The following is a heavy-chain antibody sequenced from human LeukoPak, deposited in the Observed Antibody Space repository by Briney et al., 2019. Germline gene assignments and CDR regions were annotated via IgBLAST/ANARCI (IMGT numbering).Heavy chain of an antibody. CDR2: ISGSGGST. V-gene: IGHV3-23*01. CDR1: GFTFSSYA. J-gene: IGHJ5*02. Sequence: GGSLKLSCAASGFTFSSYAMSWVRQAPGKGLEWVSAISGSGGSTYYADSVKGRFTISRDNSKNTLYLQMNSLRAEDTAVYYCAKGNNYDYVWGSYRTYNWFDPWGQGTLVTVSS. CDR3: AKGNNYDYVWGSYRTYNWFDP. D-gene: IGHD3-16*02.